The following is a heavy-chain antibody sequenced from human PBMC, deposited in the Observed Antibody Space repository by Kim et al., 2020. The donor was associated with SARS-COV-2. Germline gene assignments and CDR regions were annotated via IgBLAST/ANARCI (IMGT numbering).Heavy chain of an antibody. CDR3: ARGPRTFCSDIRCLRRPQISPDYYGLDV. CDR1: GGSLNNYY. D-gene: IGHD2-15*01. CDR2: INRSGST. J-gene: IGHJ6*02. V-gene: IGHV4-34*01. Sequence: SETLSLTCAVYGGSLNNYYWSWIRQPPGKGLEWIGEINRSGSTNYNPSLQSRVTISVDTSSSQFSLKVTSVTAADTAVYYCARGPRTFCSDIRCLRRPQISPDYYGLDVWGQGTTVAVCS.